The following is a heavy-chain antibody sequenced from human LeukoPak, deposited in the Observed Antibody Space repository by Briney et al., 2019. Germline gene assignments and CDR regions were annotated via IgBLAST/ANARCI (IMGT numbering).Heavy chain of an antibody. CDR2: INPNSGGT. CDR3: ARVRDSSGYQGFDY. D-gene: IGHD3-22*01. J-gene: IGHJ4*02. V-gene: IGHV1-2*06. CDR1: GYTFTGYY. Sequence: ASVKVSCKASGYTFTGYYMHWVRQAPGQGLEWMGRINPNSGGTNYAQKFQGRVTMTRDTSITTAYMELSRLGSDDTAVYYCARVRDSSGYQGFDYWGQGTLVTVSS.